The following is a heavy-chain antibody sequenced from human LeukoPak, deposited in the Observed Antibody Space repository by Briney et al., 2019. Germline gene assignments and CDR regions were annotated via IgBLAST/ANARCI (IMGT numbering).Heavy chain of an antibody. J-gene: IGHJ4*02. CDR2: INPGDGDT. D-gene: IGHD6-13*01. Sequence: GESLQIPSKGAAYSFTSYWIGWWRQMPGKGLEWLVIINPGDGDTRYSPAFEGRGTISAGKYSSTAYLQWSRLKASDPAMYYCARHRDYSSSWYVDYWGQGTLVTVSS. V-gene: IGHV5-51*01. CDR1: AYSFTSYW. CDR3: ARHRDYSSSWYVDY.